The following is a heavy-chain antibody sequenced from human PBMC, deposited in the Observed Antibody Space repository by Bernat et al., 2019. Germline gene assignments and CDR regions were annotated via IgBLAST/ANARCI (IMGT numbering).Heavy chain of an antibody. V-gene: IGHV3-15*07. CDR1: GFTFRNAG. CDR3: TTGSVEGG. D-gene: IGHD3-3*01. CDR2: VKIKTDGETT. Sequence: EMQLVESGGGLVKPGGSFNLSCEASGFTFRNAGMNWFGQAPGKGLEWVGRVKIKTDGETTDYAAPVKGRFTISRDDSKNTLYLQMNSLKTEDTAVYYCTTGSVEGGWGQGTLVTVSS. J-gene: IGHJ4*02.